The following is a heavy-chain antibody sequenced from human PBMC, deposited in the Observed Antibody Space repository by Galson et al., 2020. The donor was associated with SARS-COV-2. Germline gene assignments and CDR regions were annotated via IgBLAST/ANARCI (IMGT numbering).Heavy chain of an antibody. CDR2: ISGSGGST. J-gene: IGHJ3*02. D-gene: IGHD3-10*01. CDR1: GFTFSSYA. V-gene: IGHV3-23*01. CDR3: SKEYDGSGSYSDAFDI. Sequence: GESLKISCAASGFTFSSYAMSWVRQAPGKGLEWVSAISGSGGSTYYADSVKGRFTISRDNSKNTLYLQMNSRRAEEPAVYYCSKEYDGSGSYSDAFDIWGQGTMVTVSS.